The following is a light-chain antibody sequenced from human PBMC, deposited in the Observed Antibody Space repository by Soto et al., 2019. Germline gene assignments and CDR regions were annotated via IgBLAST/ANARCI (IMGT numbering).Light chain of an antibody. J-gene: IGLJ2*01. Sequence: QSVLTQPPSVSAAPGQKVTISCSGSSSNIGNNYVFWYQQLPGTAPKLLIYDNDKRPSGIPDRFSGSKSGTSATLGITGLQTGDEDDYYCATWDRSLRVGVFGGGTQLTVL. CDR1: SSNIGNNY. V-gene: IGLV1-51*01. CDR3: ATWDRSLRVGV. CDR2: DND.